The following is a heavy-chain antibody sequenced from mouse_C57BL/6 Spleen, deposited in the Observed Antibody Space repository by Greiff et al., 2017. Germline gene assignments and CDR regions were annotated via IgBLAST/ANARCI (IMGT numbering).Heavy chain of an antibody. D-gene: IGHD1-1*01. CDR2: IYPGSGST. V-gene: IGHV1-55*01. J-gene: IGHJ4*01. CDR3: ARPGTVVANYYAMDY. CDR1: GYTFTSYW. Sequence: QVQLQQPGAELVKPGASVKMSCKASGYTFTSYWITWVKPRPGQGLEWIGDIYPGSGSTNYNEKFKSKVTLTVDTSSSTAYMQLSILTSEDSAVYYCARPGTVVANYYAMDYWGQGTSVTVSS.